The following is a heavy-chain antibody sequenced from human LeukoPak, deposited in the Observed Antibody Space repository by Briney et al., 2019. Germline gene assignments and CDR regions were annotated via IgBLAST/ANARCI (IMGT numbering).Heavy chain of an antibody. CDR2: IRSKANNYAT. Sequence: PGGSLRLSCAASGFTFSGSAMHWVRQASGKGLEWVGRIRSKANNYATAYAASVNGRFTVSRDDSKNTAYLQMNSLKDEDTAVYYCTTRHDGGDWEYYYAMDVWGQGTTVTVSS. D-gene: IGHD2-21*01. J-gene: IGHJ6*02. CDR3: TTRHDGGDWEYYYAMDV. V-gene: IGHV3-73*01. CDR1: GFTFSGSA.